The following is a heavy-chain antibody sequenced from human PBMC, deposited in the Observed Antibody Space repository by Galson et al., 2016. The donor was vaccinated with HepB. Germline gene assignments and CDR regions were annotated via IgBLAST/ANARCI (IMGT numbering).Heavy chain of an antibody. J-gene: IGHJ4*02. CDR2: INHSGST. CDR1: GGSFSGYY. CDR3: ARGRQTLKRITIFGRELLDY. Sequence: SETLSLTCAVYGGSFSGYYWSWIRQPPGKGLEWIGEINHSGSTNYNPSLKSRVTISVDTSKYQFSLKLSSVTAADTAVYYCARGRQTLKRITIFGRELLDYWGQGTLVTVSS. V-gene: IGHV4-34*01. D-gene: IGHD3-3*01.